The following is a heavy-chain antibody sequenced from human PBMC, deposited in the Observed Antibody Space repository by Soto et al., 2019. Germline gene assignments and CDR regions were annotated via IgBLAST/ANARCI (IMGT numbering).Heavy chain of an antibody. Sequence: SETLSLTCAVSGGSIGGVGYAWSWIRQPPGGGLEWIGYIYHSGTFLKSPSLKTRLTMSLDMSNNQFSLTLNSMTAADTTVYYCAGDHFYCGWENLNNFMFAAGGKETQVTVS. CDR2: IYHSGTF. V-gene: IGHV4-30-2*01. CDR3: AGDHFYCGWENLNNFMFAA. J-gene: IGHJ5*02. D-gene: IGHD3-10*01. CDR1: GGSIGGVGYA.